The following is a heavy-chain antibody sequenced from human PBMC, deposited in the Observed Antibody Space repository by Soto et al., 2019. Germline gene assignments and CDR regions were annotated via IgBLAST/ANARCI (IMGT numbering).Heavy chain of an antibody. J-gene: IGHJ6*02. CDR3: ARERWWTGYYYYGMDV. CDR1: GGSISRGGYY. CDR2: IYYNGST. V-gene: IGHV4-31*03. Sequence: QVQLQESGPGLVKPSQTLSLTCSVSGGSISRGGYYWSWIRQHPGKGLEWIGYIYYNGSTYYNPSLKSRVTISVDTSKNQFSLKLSSVTAADTAVYYCARERWWTGYYYYGMDVWGQGTTVTVSS. D-gene: IGHD2-15*01.